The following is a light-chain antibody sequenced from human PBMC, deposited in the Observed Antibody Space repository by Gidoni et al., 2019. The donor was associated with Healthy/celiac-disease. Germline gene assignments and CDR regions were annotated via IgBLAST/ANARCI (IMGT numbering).Light chain of an antibody. Sequence: EIVLTQSPATLSLSPGERATLSCRASQSVSSHLAWYQQKPGQAPRLLIYDASNRATGIPARFSGSGSGTDFTLTISSLEPEDFAVYYCQQRSSLFTFGPGTKVDIK. V-gene: IGKV3-11*01. CDR1: QSVSSH. J-gene: IGKJ3*01. CDR3: QQRSSLFT. CDR2: DAS.